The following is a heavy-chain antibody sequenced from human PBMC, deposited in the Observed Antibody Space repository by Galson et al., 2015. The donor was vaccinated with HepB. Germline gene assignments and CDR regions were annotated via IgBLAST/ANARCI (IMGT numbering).Heavy chain of an antibody. D-gene: IGHD3-22*01. CDR1: GFTFSSYW. Sequence: SLRLSCAASGFTFSSYWMSWVRQAPGKGLEWVANIKQDGSEKYYVDSVKGRFTISRDNAKNSLYLQMNSLRAEDTAVYYCARVDYYDSRDGPGAPYYYMDVWGQGTLVTVSS. V-gene: IGHV3-7*01. CDR2: IKQDGSEK. J-gene: IGHJ6*03. CDR3: ARVDYYDSRDGPGAPYYYMDV.